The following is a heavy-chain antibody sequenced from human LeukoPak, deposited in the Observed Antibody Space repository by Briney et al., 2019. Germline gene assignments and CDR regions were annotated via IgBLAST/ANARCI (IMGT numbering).Heavy chain of an antibody. CDR3: AREALCRGGDCYLDY. J-gene: IGHJ4*02. D-gene: IGHD2-21*02. Sequence: PSETLSLTCTISSGSIGSFYWSWIRQPPGKGLEWIGYINFSGSTKSNSALESRVTISMDTSKNQFSLKLSSVTAADTAVYYCAREALCRGGDCYLDYWGQGTLVTVSS. CDR1: SGSIGSFY. V-gene: IGHV4-59*12. CDR2: INFSGST.